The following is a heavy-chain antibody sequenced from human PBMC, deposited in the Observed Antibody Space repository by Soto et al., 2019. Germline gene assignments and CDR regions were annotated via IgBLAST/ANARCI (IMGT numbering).Heavy chain of an antibody. D-gene: IGHD1-1*01. Sequence: LRLSCATSGFSFNIFGMHWVRQAPGKALEWVGLISKNGDNQYYGDSAKGRFIISRDNPKNSLYLQLHSLRPDDTAVYYCAKDAYNAAFDVWGQGTMVTVSS. J-gene: IGHJ3*01. CDR1: GFSFNIFG. CDR3: AKDAYNAAFDV. V-gene: IGHV3-30*18. CDR2: ISKNGDNQ.